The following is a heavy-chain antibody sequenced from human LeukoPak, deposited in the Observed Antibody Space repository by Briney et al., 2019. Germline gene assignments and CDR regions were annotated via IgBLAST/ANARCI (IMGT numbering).Heavy chain of an antibody. J-gene: IGHJ4*02. CDR3: ARGLRGPDY. Sequence: GGSLGLSCAASGFTFSSYWMHWVRQAPGKGLVWVSRIDNDGSSTKYADSVEGRFTISRDNPKNTLYLQMNRLRADDTAVYYCARGLRGPDYWGQGTLVIVSS. CDR1: GFTFSSYW. D-gene: IGHD5/OR15-5a*01. V-gene: IGHV3-74*01. CDR2: IDNDGSST.